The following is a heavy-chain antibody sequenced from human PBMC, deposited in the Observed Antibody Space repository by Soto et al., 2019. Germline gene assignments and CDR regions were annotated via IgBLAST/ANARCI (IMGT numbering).Heavy chain of an antibody. CDR3: AKTPNWNVTGGFDY. J-gene: IGHJ4*02. CDR2: ISGSGGST. D-gene: IGHD1-20*01. CDR1: GFTFSSYA. V-gene: IGHV3-23*01. Sequence: EVQLLESGGGLVQPGGSLRLSCAASGFTFSSYAMSWVRQAPGKGLEWVSAISGSGGSTYYADSVKGRFTISRDNSKKPPYLQMNSLGAEEKAVYYCAKTPNWNVTGGFDYWGQGTLVTVSS.